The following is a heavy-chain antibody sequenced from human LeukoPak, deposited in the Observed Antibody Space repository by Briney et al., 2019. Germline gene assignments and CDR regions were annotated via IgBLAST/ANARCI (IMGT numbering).Heavy chain of an antibody. CDR3: AKAMFYAFDI. CDR1: GFTFSSYA. Sequence: GGSLRLSCAASGFTFSSYAMSWVRQAPGKGLEWVSAISGSGGSTYYADSVKGRFTISRDNSKDTLYLQMNSQRAEDTAVYYCAKAMFYAFDIWGQGTMVTVSS. J-gene: IGHJ3*02. D-gene: IGHD3-10*02. CDR2: ISGSGGST. V-gene: IGHV3-23*01.